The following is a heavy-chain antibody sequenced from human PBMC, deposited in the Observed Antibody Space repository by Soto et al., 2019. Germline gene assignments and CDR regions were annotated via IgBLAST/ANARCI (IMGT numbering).Heavy chain of an antibody. CDR1: GFTFSSYW. V-gene: IGHV3-7*01. J-gene: IGHJ1*01. CDR2: IKQSGSEK. Sequence: GGSLRLSCAASGFTFSSYWMTWVRQAPGKGLEWVANIKQSGSEKYYVDSVKGRFTISRDNAKNSLFLQMDSLRVEDTALYYCVRDQSYWGQGTPVTVSS. CDR3: VRDQSY.